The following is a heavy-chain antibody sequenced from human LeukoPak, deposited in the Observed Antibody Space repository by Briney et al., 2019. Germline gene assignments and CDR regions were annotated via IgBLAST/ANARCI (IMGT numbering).Heavy chain of an antibody. V-gene: IGHV4-30-2*03. D-gene: IGHD3/OR15-3a*01. CDR1: GGSISSGDYY. J-gene: IGHJ4*02. Sequence: PSQTLSLTCTVSGGSISSGDYYWSWIRQPPRKGLEWIGSSYYNGNTDYNPSLKSRVTILVDSSQNQFSLSLRSMKAADRAVYFCARQIAGIGLYYFVQWGQGTRVTVSS. CDR3: ARQIAGIGLYYFVQ. CDR2: SYYNGNT.